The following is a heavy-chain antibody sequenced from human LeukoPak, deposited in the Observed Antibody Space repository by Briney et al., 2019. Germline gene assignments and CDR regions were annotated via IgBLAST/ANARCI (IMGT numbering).Heavy chain of an antibody. CDR1: GGTFSSYT. J-gene: IGHJ3*02. Sequence: GASVTVSCTASGGTFSSYTISWVRQAPGQGLEWMGRIIPILGIANYAQKFQGRVTITADKSTSTAYMELSSLRSEDTAVYYCASHGVVVTNDAFDIWGQGTMVTVSS. D-gene: IGHD3-22*01. CDR2: IIPILGIA. V-gene: IGHV1-69*02. CDR3: ASHGVVVTNDAFDI.